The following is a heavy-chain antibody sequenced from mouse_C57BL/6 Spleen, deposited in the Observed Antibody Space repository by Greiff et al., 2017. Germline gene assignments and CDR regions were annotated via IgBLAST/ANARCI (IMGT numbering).Heavy chain of an antibody. Sequence: VQLQQPGAELVRPGSSVKLSCKASGYTFTSYWMHWVKQRPIQGLEWIGNIDPSDSETHYNQKFKDKATLTVDKSSSTAYMQLSRLTSDDSAVYYCASSITTVVAEAYWGQGPLVTVSA. V-gene: IGHV1-52*01. D-gene: IGHD1-1*01. CDR1: GYTFTSYW. J-gene: IGHJ3*01. CDR2: IDPSDSET. CDR3: ASSITTVVAEAY.